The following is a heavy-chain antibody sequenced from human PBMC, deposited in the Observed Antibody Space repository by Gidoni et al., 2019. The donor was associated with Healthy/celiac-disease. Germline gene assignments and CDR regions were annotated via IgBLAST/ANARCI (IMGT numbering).Heavy chain of an antibody. D-gene: IGHD3-16*02. V-gene: IGHV2-26*01. CDR2: IFSNDEK. J-gene: IGHJ3*02. Sequence: QVTLKESGPVLVKPTETLTLTCTVSGFSLSHARMGLSWIRQPPGKALEWLAHIFSNDEKSYSTSLKSRLTISKDTSKSQVVLTMTNMDPVDTATYYCARVYDYVWGSYRRSRAFDIWGQGTMVTVSS. CDR3: ARVYDYVWGSYRRSRAFDI. CDR1: GFSLSHARMG.